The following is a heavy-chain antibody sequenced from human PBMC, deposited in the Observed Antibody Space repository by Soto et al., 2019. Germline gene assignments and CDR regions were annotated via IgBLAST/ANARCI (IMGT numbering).Heavy chain of an antibody. V-gene: IGHV3-30*18. CDR2: ISYDGSNK. D-gene: IGHD3-9*01. CDR1: GFTFSSYG. Sequence: GGSLRLSCAASGFTFSSYGMHWVRQAPGKGLEWVAVISYDGSNKYYADSVKGRFTISRDNSKNTLYLQMNSLRAEDTAVYYCAKGDTYYDILTGLDYWGQGTLVTSPQ. J-gene: IGHJ4*02. CDR3: AKGDTYYDILTGLDY.